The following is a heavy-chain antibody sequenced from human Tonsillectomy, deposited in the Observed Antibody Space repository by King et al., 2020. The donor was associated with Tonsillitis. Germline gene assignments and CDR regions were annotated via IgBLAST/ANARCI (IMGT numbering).Heavy chain of an antibody. CDR2: SYYSGST. Sequence: VQLQESGPGLVKPSETLSLTCTVSGGSISSYYWSWIRQPPGKGLEWIWYSYYSGSTNYNPALKSRVTISLDTSKNQFSLKLSSVNAADSAVYYCASFFGGGDYYYMDVWGKGTTVTVSS. CDR3: ASFFGGGDYYYMDV. D-gene: IGHD3-3*01. J-gene: IGHJ6*03. V-gene: IGHV4-59*01. CDR1: GGSISSYY.